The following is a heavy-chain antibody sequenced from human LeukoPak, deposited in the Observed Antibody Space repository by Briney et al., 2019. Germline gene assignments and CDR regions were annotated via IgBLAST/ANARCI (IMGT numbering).Heavy chain of an antibody. CDR3: ASGDSSGSDAFDI. Sequence: PSETLSLTCAVYGGSFSGYYWSWIRQPPGKGLEWIGEIDHSGSTNYNPSLKSRVTISVDTSKNQFSLKLSSVTAADTAVYYCASGDSSGSDAFDIWGQGTMVTVSS. CDR2: IDHSGST. V-gene: IGHV4-34*01. CDR1: GGSFSGYY. J-gene: IGHJ3*02. D-gene: IGHD3-22*01.